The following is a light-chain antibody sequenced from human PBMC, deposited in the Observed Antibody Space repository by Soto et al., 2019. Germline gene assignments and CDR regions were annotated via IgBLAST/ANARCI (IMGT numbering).Light chain of an antibody. J-gene: IGKJ1*01. CDR1: QTISSW. Sequence: IQMTQSPSTLSGSVGARVTIPCRASQTISSWLAWYQQKPGKAPKLLIYKASTLKSGVPSRFSGSGSGTEFTLTISSLQPDDFATYYCQHYNSYSEAFGQGTKVDI. V-gene: IGKV1-5*03. CDR2: KAS. CDR3: QHYNSYSEA.